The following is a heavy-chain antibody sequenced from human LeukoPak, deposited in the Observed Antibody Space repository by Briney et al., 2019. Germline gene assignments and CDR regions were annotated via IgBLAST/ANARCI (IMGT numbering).Heavy chain of an antibody. J-gene: IGHJ4*02. CDR1: DYTFTSYD. Sequence: GASVKVSCKASDYTFTSYDISWVRQAPGQGLEWMGWMSPNSGNTGYAQKFQGRVTITRNTSISTAYMELSSLRSEDTAVYYCARGLAPRDYWGQGTLVTVSS. CDR2: MSPNSGNT. V-gene: IGHV1-8*03. CDR3: ARGLAPRDY.